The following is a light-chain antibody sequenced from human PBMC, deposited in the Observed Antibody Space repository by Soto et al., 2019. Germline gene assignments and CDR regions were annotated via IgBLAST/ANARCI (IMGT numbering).Light chain of an antibody. J-gene: IGLJ3*02. V-gene: IGLV3-27*01. CDR2: KDS. CDR3: YSAADNNPWV. Sequence: SYELTQPSSVSVSPGQTARITCSGDVLAKKYARWFQQKPGQAPVLVIYKDSERPSGIPERFSDSSSGTTVTLTISGAQVEDEADYYCYSAADNNPWVFGGGTKVTVL. CDR1: VLAKKY.